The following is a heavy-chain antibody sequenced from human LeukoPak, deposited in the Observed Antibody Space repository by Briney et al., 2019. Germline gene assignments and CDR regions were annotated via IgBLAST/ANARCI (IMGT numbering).Heavy chain of an antibody. CDR1: EFTFSSIP. CDR3: ARSACSGGSCYYFDY. J-gene: IGHJ4*02. V-gene: IGHV3-33*08. CDR2: IWYDGSNK. Sequence: GGSLRLSCSASEFTFSSIPMHWVRQAPGKGLEWVAVIWYDGSNKYYADSVKGRFTISRDNSKNTLYLQMNSLRAEDTAVYYCARSACSGGSCYYFDYWGQGTLVTVSS. D-gene: IGHD2-15*01.